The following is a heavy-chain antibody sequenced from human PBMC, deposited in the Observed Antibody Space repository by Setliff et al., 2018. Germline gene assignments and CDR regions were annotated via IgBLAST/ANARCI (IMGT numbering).Heavy chain of an antibody. CDR2: IKSATEDAAT. Sequence: ETLSLTCAVYGGSFSGYHWSWIRQAPGKGLEWVGRIKSATEDAATDLAAAVKGRFTMSRDDSRNTVYLQMSSLKSEDTAIYYCATGPRDNRNFLNWLGSWGQGTLVTVSS. CDR3: ATGPRDNRNFLNWLGS. J-gene: IGHJ5*01. D-gene: IGHD3-9*01. CDR1: GGSFSGYH. V-gene: IGHV3-15*01.